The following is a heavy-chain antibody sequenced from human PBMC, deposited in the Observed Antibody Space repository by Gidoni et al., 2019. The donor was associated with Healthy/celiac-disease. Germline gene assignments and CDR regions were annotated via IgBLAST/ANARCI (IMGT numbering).Heavy chain of an antibody. D-gene: IGHD3-16*02. CDR3: ARGGSCRYVATR. CDR2: IYNSGTP. CDR1: GGSISSYY. Sequence: VQLQDSCPALVTPAETLSLTFTVSGGSISSYYWSWIRQPPGKGLEGMGYIYNSGTPNYNPSLKSRVSISVDTSKNQCSRKLNSVTAAETAVYYCARGGSCRYVATRWGQGTLVNVSS. J-gene: IGHJ4*02. V-gene: IGHV4-59*01.